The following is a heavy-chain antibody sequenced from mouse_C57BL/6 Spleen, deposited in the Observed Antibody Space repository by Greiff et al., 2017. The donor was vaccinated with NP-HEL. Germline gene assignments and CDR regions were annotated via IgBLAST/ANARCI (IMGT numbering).Heavy chain of an antibody. Sequence: QVQLQQPGAELVMPGASVKLSCKASGYTFTSYWMHWVKQRPGQGLEWIGKIDPSDSYTNYNQKFKGKSTLTVDKSSSTAYMQLSSLTSEDSAVYYCARGYLYYFDYWGQGTTLTVSS. CDR1: GYTFTSYW. D-gene: IGHD2-2*01. J-gene: IGHJ2*01. CDR2: IDPSDSYT. CDR3: ARGYLYYFDY. V-gene: IGHV1-69*01.